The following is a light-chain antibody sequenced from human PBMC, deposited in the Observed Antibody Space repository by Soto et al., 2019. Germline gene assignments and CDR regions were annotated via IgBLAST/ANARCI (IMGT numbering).Light chain of an antibody. V-gene: IGKV4-1*01. J-gene: IGKJ1*01. Sequence: DIVMTQSPDSLAVSLGERATINCKSSQSVLDSSNNINYLAWYQQKPGQPPKLLIYWASTRESGVPDRFSGNGSATDFTLTISRLQAEDVAVYYCQQYYGLQTFGQGTKVEIK. CDR3: QQYYGLQT. CDR2: WAS. CDR1: QSVLDSSNNINY.